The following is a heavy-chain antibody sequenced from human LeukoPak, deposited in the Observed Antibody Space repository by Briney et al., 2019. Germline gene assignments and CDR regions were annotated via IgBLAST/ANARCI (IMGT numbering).Heavy chain of an antibody. D-gene: IGHD3-22*01. CDR1: GYTFTSYD. J-gene: IGHJ4*02. CDR3: ARSSYYYDSSGSDFDY. Sequence: ASVKVSCKASGYTFTSYDINRVRQATGQGLEWMGWMNPNSGNTGYAQKFQGRVTMTRNTSISTAYMELSSLRSEDTAVYYCARSSYYYDSSGSDFDYWGQGTLVTVSS. V-gene: IGHV1-8*01. CDR2: MNPNSGNT.